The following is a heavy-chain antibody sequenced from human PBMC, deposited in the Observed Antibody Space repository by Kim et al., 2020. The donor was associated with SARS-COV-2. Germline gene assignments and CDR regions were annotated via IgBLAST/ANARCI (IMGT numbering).Heavy chain of an antibody. J-gene: IGHJ6*02. Sequence: ASVKVSCKVSGYTLSELSLHWVRQTPGKGLEWMGGFYPEHGETIFAQKFQGRVAVTEDTSTDPAYMELTSLRSDDTAVYYCAATGWPYFGMDLWRQGTTVTV. D-gene: IGHD2-15*01. V-gene: IGHV1-24*01. CDR2: FYPEHGET. CDR1: GYTLSELS. CDR3: AATGWPYFGMDL.